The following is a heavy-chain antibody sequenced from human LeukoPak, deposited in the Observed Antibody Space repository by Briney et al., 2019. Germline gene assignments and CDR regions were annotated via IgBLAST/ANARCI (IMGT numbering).Heavy chain of an antibody. CDR3: ARNSGANVYTYSFQY. V-gene: IGHV3-20*04. D-gene: IGHD1-26*01. J-gene: IGHJ4*02. Sequence: SGGSLRLSCAASGFIFDNYGMSWVRQAPGKGLEWVSGINWNGGTTTYADSVKGRFTISRDNAKNSLYLQMNSLRVEDTAFYYCARNSGANVYTYSFQYWGRGTLVTVSS. CDR2: INWNGGTT. CDR1: GFIFDNYG.